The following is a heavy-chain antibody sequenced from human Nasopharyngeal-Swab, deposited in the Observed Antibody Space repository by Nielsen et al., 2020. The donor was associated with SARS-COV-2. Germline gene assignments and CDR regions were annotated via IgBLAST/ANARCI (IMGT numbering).Heavy chain of an antibody. Sequence: GGSLRLYCAASGFTFSSYGMHWVREAPGKGLEWVAVIWYDGSNKYYADSVKGRFTISRDNSKNTLYLQMNRLRAEDTAVYYCARDPKEYSSGWYLGGYFDYWGQGTLVTVSS. CDR3: ARDPKEYSSGWYLGGYFDY. D-gene: IGHD6-19*01. J-gene: IGHJ4*02. CDR1: GFTFSSYG. V-gene: IGHV3-33*01. CDR2: IWYDGSNK.